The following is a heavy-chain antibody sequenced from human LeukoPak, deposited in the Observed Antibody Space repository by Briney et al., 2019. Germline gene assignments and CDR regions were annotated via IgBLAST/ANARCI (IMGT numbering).Heavy chain of an antibody. V-gene: IGHV4-38-2*02. Sequence: SETLSLTCTVSGYSISSSYYWDWIRQPPGKGLEWIGSIYHSGTTSYNPSLKSRVTISVDMSKSQFSLKLRSVTAADTAVYYCASSQWELEARGNSFDYWGQGTLVTVSS. CDR2: IYHSGTT. J-gene: IGHJ4*02. D-gene: IGHD1-26*01. CDR3: ASSQWELEARGNSFDY. CDR1: GYSISSSYY.